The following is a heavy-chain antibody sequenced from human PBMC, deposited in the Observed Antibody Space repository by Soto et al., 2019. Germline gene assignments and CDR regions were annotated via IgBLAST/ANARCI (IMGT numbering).Heavy chain of an antibody. V-gene: IGHV3-23*01. J-gene: IGHJ4*02. D-gene: IGHD6-19*01. CDR1: GFTFSSYA. CDR2: ISGSGGST. Sequence: GGSLRLSCAASGFTFSSYAMSWVRQAPGKGLEWVSAISGSGGSTYYADSVKGRFPISRDNSKNTLYLQMNSLRAEDTAVYYCAKDPVEWRQWLVISKGEPHVNRMDWGQGTLVTVSS. CDR3: AKDPVEWRQWLVISKGEPHVNRMD.